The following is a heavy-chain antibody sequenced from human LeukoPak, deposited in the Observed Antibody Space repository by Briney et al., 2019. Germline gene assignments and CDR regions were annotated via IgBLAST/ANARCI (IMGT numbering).Heavy chain of an antibody. CDR1: GGSISSGDYY. Sequence: PSQTLSPTCTVSGGSISSGDYYWSWIRQPPGKGLEWIGYIYYSGSTYYNPSLKSRVTISVDTSKNQFSLKLSSVTAADTAVYYCAGEYWSSGYYSRAFDYWGQGTLVTVSS. D-gene: IGHD3-22*01. CDR3: AGEYWSSGYYSRAFDY. CDR2: IYYSGST. J-gene: IGHJ4*02. V-gene: IGHV4-30-4*08.